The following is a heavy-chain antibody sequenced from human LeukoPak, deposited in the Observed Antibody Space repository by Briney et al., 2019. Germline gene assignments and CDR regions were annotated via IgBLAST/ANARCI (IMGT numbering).Heavy chain of an antibody. J-gene: IGHJ3*02. CDR3: AKEQIGAYCGGDCYSYAFDI. V-gene: IGHV3-30*18. D-gene: IGHD2-21*02. CDR2: ISYDGSNK. Sequence: GALRLSCAASGFTFSSYGMHWVRQAPGKGLEWVAVISYDGSNKYYADSVKGRFTISRDNSKNTLYLQMNSLRAEDTAVYYCAKEQIGAYCGGDCYSYAFDIWGQGTMVTVSS. CDR1: GFTFSSYG.